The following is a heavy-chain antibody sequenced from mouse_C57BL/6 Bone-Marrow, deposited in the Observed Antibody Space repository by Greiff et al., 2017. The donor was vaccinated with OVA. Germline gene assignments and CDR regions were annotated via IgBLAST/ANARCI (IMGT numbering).Heavy chain of an antibody. CDR3: ARMGGPYFDY. V-gene: IGHV8-12*01. D-gene: IGHD1-1*02. J-gene: IGHJ2*01. CDR1: GFSLSTSGMG. CDR2: IYWDDDK. Sequence: VTLKECGPGILQSSPTLSLTCSFSGFSLSTSGMGVSWIRQPSGKGLEWLAHIYWDDDKRYNPSLKSRLTISKDTSRNQVFLKITSVDTADTATYYCARMGGPYFDYWGQGTTLTVSS.